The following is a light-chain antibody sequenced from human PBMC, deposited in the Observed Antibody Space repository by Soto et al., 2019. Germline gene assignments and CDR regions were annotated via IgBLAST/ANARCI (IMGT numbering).Light chain of an antibody. Sequence: DSQVTQSPSTLYPSVGDRVTITCRASQSISSWLAWYQQKPGKAPKLLIYKASSLESGVPSRFSGSGSGTEFTLTISSLQPDDFATYYCQQYNSYWTFGQGTKV. CDR2: KAS. CDR3: QQYNSYWT. CDR1: QSISSW. J-gene: IGKJ1*01. V-gene: IGKV1-5*03.